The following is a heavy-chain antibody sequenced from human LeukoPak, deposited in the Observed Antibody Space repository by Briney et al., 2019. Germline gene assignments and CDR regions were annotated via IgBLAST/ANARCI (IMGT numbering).Heavy chain of an antibody. V-gene: IGHV3-48*03. Sequence: GGSLRLSCAASGFTFSSYEMNWLREAPGKGLEWVSYISSSGSTIYYADSVKGRFTISRDNAKSSLYLQMNSLRAEDTAVYYCARVEAYCGGDCYSSDAFDIWGQGTMVTVSS. CDR1: GFTFSSYE. CDR2: ISSSGSTI. CDR3: ARVEAYCGGDCYSSDAFDI. J-gene: IGHJ3*02. D-gene: IGHD2-21*02.